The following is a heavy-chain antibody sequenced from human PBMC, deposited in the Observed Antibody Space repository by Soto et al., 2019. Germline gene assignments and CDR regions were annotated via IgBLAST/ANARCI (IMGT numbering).Heavy chain of an antibody. CDR3: AQSFDDSSGYYYFDY. J-gene: IGHJ4*02. CDR1: GFTFSSYW. D-gene: IGHD3-22*01. CDR2: IKQDGSEK. Sequence: GGSLRLSCAASGFTFSSYWMSWVRRAPGKGLEWVANIKQDGSEKYYVDSVKGRFTISRDNAKNSLYLQMNSLRAEDTAVYYCAQSFDDSSGYYYFDYWGQGTLVTVSS. V-gene: IGHV3-7*01.